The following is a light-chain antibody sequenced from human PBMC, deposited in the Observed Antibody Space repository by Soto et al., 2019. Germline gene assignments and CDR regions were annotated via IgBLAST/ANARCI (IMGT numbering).Light chain of an antibody. CDR2: DVS. V-gene: IGLV2-14*01. Sequence: QSVLTQPASVSGSPGQSITISCTGTYRDDGGYNYVAWYQQYPGKAPKLMIYDVSFRPSGVSNRFSGSKSDITASLTISGLQAEDEADYYCSSYTSSSSQVFGTGTKVTVL. CDR3: SSYTSSSSQV. CDR1: YRDDGGYNY. J-gene: IGLJ1*01.